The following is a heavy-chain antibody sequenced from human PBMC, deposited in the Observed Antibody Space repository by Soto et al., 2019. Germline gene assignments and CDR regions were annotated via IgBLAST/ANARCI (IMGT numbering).Heavy chain of an antibody. CDR1: GYTFTSYG. D-gene: IGHD5-18*01. CDR3: ARVSVYTAPRYGFDY. CDR2: ISAYNGNT. V-gene: IGHV1-18*01. J-gene: IGHJ4*02. Sequence: QVQLVQSGAEVKKPGASVKVSCKASGYTFTSYGISWVRQAPGQGLEWMGWISAYNGNTNYAQKLQGRVTMTTDTAXXTAYMELRSLRSDDTAVYYCARVSVYTAPRYGFDYWGQGTLVTVSS.